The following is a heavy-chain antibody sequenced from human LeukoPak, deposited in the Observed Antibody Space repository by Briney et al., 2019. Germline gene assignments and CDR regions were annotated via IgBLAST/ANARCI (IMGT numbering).Heavy chain of an antibody. CDR1: GFTFSSYG. J-gene: IGHJ5*02. Sequence: GRSLRLSCAASGFTFSSYGMHWVRQAPGKGLEWVAVIWYDGSNKYYADSVKGRFTISRDNSKNTLYLQMNSLRAEDTAVYYCARDFGIVAAKWFDPWGQGTLVTVSS. CDR3: ARDFGIVAAKWFDP. CDR2: IWYDGSNK. D-gene: IGHD6-13*01. V-gene: IGHV3-33*01.